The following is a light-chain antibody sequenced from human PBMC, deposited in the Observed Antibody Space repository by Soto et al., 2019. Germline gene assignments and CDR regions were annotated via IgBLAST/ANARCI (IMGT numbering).Light chain of an antibody. CDR2: DVS. V-gene: IGLV2-14*01. CDR1: SSDVGGYNY. Sequence: QSALTQPASVSGSPGQSITISCTGTSSDVGGYNYVSWYQQHPGKAPKLKIYDVSNRPAGVSNRFSGSKSGNTSSLTISSLQDDDEADYYCSSYTSSNTHLVFGGGTKLTVL. J-gene: IGLJ2*01. CDR3: SSYTSSNTHLV.